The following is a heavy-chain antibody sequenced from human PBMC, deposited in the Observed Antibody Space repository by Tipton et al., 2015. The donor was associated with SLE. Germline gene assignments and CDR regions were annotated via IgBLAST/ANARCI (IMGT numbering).Heavy chain of an antibody. CDR2: IYYSGST. D-gene: IGHD5-24*01. J-gene: IGHJ4*02. Sequence: SLTCTVSGGSISSSSYYWGWIRQPPGKGLEWIGSIYYSGSTYYNPSLKSRVTISVDTSKNQFSLKLSSVTAADTAVYYCARRGSIMATGSFDYWGQGTLVTVSS. V-gene: IGHV4-39*01. CDR1: GGSISSSSYY. CDR3: ARRGSIMATGSFDY.